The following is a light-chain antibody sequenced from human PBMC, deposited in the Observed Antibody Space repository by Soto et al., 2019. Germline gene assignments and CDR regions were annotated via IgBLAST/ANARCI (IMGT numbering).Light chain of an antibody. CDR1: SSDVGGYNY. J-gene: IGLJ2*01. CDR3: SSYTINSTLV. V-gene: IGLV2-14*01. Sequence: QSALTQPACVSGSPGQSITISCTGTSSDVGGYNYVSWYQQHPGKAPKFMIYEVSNRPSGVSNRFSGSKSGNTASLTISGLQAEDEADYYCSSYTINSTLVFGGGTKLTVL. CDR2: EVS.